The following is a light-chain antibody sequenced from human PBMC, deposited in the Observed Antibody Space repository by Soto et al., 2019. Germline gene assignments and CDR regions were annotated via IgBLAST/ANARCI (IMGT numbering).Light chain of an antibody. CDR3: QQSSNWPFT. Sequence: IQMTQSPSTLSASVGDTVTITCRASQSISVSLAWYQQKPGKAPNLLIYDASTLQGGVPSRFSGSGSGTEFTLTVTSLQPEDFATYFCQQSSNWPFTFGPGTKVDIK. CDR2: DAS. J-gene: IGKJ3*01. CDR1: QSISVS. V-gene: IGKV1-5*01.